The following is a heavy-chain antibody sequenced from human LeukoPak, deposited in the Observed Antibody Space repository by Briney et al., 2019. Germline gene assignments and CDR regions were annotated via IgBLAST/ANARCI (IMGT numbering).Heavy chain of an antibody. J-gene: IGHJ6*02. CDR3: AKDGARDYYDSSGYYSGQTGSSYYYYYGMDV. V-gene: IGHV3-9*01. CDR1: GFTFDDYA. D-gene: IGHD3-22*01. CDR2: ISWNSGSI. Sequence: GGFLRLSCAASGFTFDDYAMHWVRQAPGKGLEWVSGISWNSGSIGYADSVKGRFTISRDNAKNSLYLQMNSLRAEDTALYYCAKDGARDYYDSSGYYSGQTGSSYYYYYGMDVWGQGTTVTVSS.